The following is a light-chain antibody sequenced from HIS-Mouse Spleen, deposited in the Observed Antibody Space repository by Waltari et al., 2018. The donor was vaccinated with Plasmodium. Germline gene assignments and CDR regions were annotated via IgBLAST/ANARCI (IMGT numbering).Light chain of an antibody. Sequence: QSALTQPASVSGSPGQSFTISCPGTSSDAGGYNYVSWYQQHPGQAPKRMIYDVSNRPSGVSNRFSGSKSGNTASLTISGLQAEDEADYYCSSYTSSSTLEVFGTGTKVTVL. J-gene: IGLJ1*01. CDR2: DVS. CDR3: SSYTSSSTLEV. CDR1: SSDAGGYNY. V-gene: IGLV2-14*03.